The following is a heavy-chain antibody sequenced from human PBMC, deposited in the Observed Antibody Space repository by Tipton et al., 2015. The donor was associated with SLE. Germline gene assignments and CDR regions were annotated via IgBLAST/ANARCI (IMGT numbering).Heavy chain of an antibody. Sequence: LRLSCAASGFTVSSNYMSWVRQTSGKGLEWIGYIYHSGSTLYSPSLKSRVAISIDTSKKQVSLKLNSVTAADTGVYHCARGTNVDVWGQGTTVTVSS. CDR3: ARGTNVDV. CDR2: IYHSGST. CDR1: GFTVSSNY. V-gene: IGHV4-59*02. J-gene: IGHJ6*02.